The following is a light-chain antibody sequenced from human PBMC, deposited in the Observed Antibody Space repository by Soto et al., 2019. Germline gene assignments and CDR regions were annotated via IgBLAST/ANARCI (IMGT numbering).Light chain of an antibody. CDR1: QSISSW. CDR3: QQYNSYAPT. J-gene: IGKJ1*01. CDR2: DAS. V-gene: IGKV1-5*01. Sequence: DIQMTQSPSTLSASVGDRVTITCRASQSISSWLAWYQQKPGKAHKLLIYDASSLESGVPSRFSGSGSGTEFTLTISSLQPDDFATYYCQQYNSYAPTFGQVTKVEIK.